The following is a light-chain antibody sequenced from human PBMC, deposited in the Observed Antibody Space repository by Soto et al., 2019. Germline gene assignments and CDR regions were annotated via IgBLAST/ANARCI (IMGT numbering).Light chain of an antibody. CDR2: SDT. V-gene: IGLV3-21*01. CDR3: QVWDSGSAHVL. Sequence: SYELTQPPSVSVAPGETARISCGGNNMGSKGVHWYQQKPGQAPVLVIYSDTDLPPVIPERFSGSNSANMATLTISRFEAGDEPDYYCQVWDSGSAHVLFGGGTQLTVL. J-gene: IGLJ2*01. CDR1: NMGSKG.